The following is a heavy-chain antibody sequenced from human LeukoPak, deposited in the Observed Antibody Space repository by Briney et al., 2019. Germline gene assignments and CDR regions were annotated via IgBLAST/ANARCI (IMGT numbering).Heavy chain of an antibody. J-gene: IGHJ3*02. CDR3: AREANYDFWSGYSVSTRAFDI. V-gene: IGHV3-21*01. CDR1: GFTLSTYA. D-gene: IGHD3-3*01. CDR2: ISGTINTT. Sequence: GGSLRLSCAVSGFTLSTYAMSWVRQTPGKGLEWVSAISGTINTTYYADSVKGRFTISRDNAKNSLYLQMNSLRAEDTAVYYCAREANYDFWSGYSVSTRAFDIWGQGTMVTVSS.